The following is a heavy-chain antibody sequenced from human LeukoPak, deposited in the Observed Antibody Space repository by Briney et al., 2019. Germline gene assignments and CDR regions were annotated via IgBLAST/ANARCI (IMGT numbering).Heavy chain of an antibody. CDR2: MNPNSGNT. J-gene: IGHJ6*02. CDR1: GYTFTSYD. Sequence: ASVKVSCKASGYTFTSYDINWVRQATGQGLEWMGWMNPNSGNTGYAQKLQGRVTMTRNTSISTAYMELSSLRSEDTAVYYCARVKSRVGASYYYYGMDVWGQGTTVTVSS. D-gene: IGHD1-26*01. CDR3: ARVKSRVGASYYYYGMDV. V-gene: IGHV1-8*01.